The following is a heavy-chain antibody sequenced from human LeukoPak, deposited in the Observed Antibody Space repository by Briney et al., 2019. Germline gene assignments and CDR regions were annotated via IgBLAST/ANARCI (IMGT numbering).Heavy chain of an antibody. CDR2: IIPIFGTA. Sequence: GASVKVSCKASGGTFSSYAISWVRQAPGQGLEWMGRIIPIFGTANYAQKFQGRVTITTDESTSTAYMELSSLRSEDTAVYYCARSSLAAAGYYFDYWGQGTLVTVSS. CDR1: GGTFSSYA. J-gene: IGHJ4*02. CDR3: ARSSLAAAGYYFDY. V-gene: IGHV1-69*05. D-gene: IGHD6-13*01.